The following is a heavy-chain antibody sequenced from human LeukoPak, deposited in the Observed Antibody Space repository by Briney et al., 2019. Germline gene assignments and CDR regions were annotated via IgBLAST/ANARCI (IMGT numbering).Heavy chain of an antibody. CDR2: ISSGGSYK. CDR3: ARARGIAAAGEAL. CDR1: GFSISSYA. Sequence: GGSLRLSCAASGFSISSYAMHWVRQAPGKGLEWVAVISSGGSYKYYADSVKGRFTISRDNSKNTLYLQMNSLRAEDTAVYYCARARGIAAAGEALWGQGTLVTVSS. V-gene: IGHV3-30-3*01. D-gene: IGHD6-13*01. J-gene: IGHJ4*02.